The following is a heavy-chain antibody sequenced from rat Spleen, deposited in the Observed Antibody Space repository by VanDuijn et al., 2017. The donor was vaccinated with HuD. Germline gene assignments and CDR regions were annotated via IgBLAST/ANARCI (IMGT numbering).Heavy chain of an antibody. V-gene: IGHV2-41*01. J-gene: IGHJ3*01. D-gene: IGHD5-1*01. CDR1: GFSLTSYN. CDR3: AGHWEGNWFAY. Sequence: QVQLKESGPGLVQPSQTLSLTCTVAGFSLTSYNVHWVRQPPGKGLEWMGVIWNTGGTRYNSAIKSRLSISRDTSKSQVFLKMNSLQTEDTAMYFCAGHWEGNWFAYWGQGTLVTVSS. CDR2: IWNTGGT.